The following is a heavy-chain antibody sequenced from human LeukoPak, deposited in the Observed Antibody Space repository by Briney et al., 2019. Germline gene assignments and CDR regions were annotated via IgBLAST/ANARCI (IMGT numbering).Heavy chain of an antibody. CDR3: AIPGYSSGWPFDF. V-gene: IGHV3-30*03. CDR1: GFTFSSYG. D-gene: IGHD6-19*01. Sequence: GRSLRLSCAASGFTFSSYGMHWVRQAPGKGLEWVAVISYDGSNKYYADSVKGRFTISRDNSKNTLYLQMNSLRAEDTAVYYCAIPGYSSGWPFDFWGQGTLVTVSS. J-gene: IGHJ4*02. CDR2: ISYDGSNK.